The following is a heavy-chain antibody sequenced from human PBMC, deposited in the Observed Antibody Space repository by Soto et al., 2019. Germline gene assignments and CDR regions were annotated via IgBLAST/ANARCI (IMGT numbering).Heavy chain of an antibody. V-gene: IGHV3-21*01. CDR1: GFTFSSYS. J-gene: IGHJ5*02. CDR2: ISSSSNYI. Sequence: KAGGSLRLSCAASGFTFSSYSMNWVRQAPGEGLEWVSSISSSSNYIYYADSVKGRFTISRDNAKNSLYLQMSSLRAEDTAVYYCAGLMTTVVSNWFDPWGQGTLVTVSS. CDR3: AGLMTTVVSNWFDP. D-gene: IGHD4-17*01.